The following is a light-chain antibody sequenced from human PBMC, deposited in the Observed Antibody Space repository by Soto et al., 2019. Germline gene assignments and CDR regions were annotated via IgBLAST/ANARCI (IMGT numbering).Light chain of an antibody. J-gene: IGKJ1*01. CDR1: QSVLYSSNNKNY. CDR2: WAY. V-gene: IGKV4-1*01. CDR3: QQYYITPQT. Sequence: DIVMTQSPGSLAVSLGERATINCKSSQSVLYSSNNKNYLAWYQQKPGQPPKLLIYWAYTRESGVPDRLGGSGSGTDFTLTISSLQAEDVAVYYCQQYYITPQTFGQGTKVEIK.